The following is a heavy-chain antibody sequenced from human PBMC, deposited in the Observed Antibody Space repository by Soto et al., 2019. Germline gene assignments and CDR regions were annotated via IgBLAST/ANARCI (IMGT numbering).Heavy chain of an antibody. CDR1: GFTFSSYG. V-gene: IGHV3-30*18. J-gene: IGHJ6*02. CDR2: ISYDGSNK. Sequence: GGSLRLSCAASGFTFSSYGMHWVRQAPGKGLEWVAVISYDGSNKYYADSVKGRFTISRDNSKNTLYLQMNSLRAEDTAVYYCAKEGKYYDILTGYYLSYYGMDVWGQGTTVTVSS. CDR3: AKEGKYYDILTGYYLSYYGMDV. D-gene: IGHD3-9*01.